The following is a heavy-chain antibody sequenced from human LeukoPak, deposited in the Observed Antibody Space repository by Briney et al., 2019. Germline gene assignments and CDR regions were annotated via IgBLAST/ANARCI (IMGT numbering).Heavy chain of an antibody. CDR3: ASPSIVGATGRRNDAFDI. V-gene: IGHV4-39*01. CDR1: NGSISNYF. CDR2: IHYSGST. D-gene: IGHD1-26*01. J-gene: IGHJ3*02. Sequence: SETLSLTCTVSNGSISNYFWSWIRQPPGKGLEWIGSIHYSGSTYYNTSLKSRVTISVDTSKNQFSLKLSSVTAADTAVYYCASPSIVGATGRRNDAFDIWGQGTMVAVFS.